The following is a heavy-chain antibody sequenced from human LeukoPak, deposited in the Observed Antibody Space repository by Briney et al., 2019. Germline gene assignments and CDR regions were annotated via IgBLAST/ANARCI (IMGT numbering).Heavy chain of an antibody. Sequence: GGSLRLSCLASGFTFSRYDMHWVRQAPGKGLEWVAVTSNDGRKEIYADSVKGRFTTSRDNSKNTLYLQMNSLRAEDTAVYYCARAAAVTGAFRDNWFDPWGQGTLVTVSS. D-gene: IGHD6-19*01. CDR1: GFTFSRYD. V-gene: IGHV3-30*04. J-gene: IGHJ5*02. CDR3: ARAAAVTGAFRDNWFDP. CDR2: TSNDGRKE.